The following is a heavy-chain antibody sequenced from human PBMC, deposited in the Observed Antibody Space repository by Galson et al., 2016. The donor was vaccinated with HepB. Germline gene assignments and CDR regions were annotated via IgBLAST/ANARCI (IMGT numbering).Heavy chain of an antibody. CDR3: ARDARYSSNWYYGGASPGFYYYGMDV. J-gene: IGHJ6*02. CDR2: IAYDGSNK. D-gene: IGHD1-7*01. Sequence: SLRLSCAASGFTFSSYTMHWVRQTPGKGLEWVALIAYDGSNKYYADSVKGRFTISRDNSKNTLYLQMNSLRAEDTAIYYCARDARYSSNWYYGGASPGFYYYGMDVWGQGTTVTVSS. V-gene: IGHV3-30*04. CDR1: GFTFSSYT.